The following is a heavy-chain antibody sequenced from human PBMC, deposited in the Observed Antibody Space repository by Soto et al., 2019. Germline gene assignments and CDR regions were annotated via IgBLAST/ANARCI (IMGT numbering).Heavy chain of an antibody. CDR2: IYYSGST. V-gene: IGHV4-39*01. CDR1: GGSISSSSYY. Sequence: SETLSLTCTVSGGSISSSSYYWGWIRQPPGKGLEWIGSIYYSGSTYYNPSLKSRVTISVDTSKNQFSLKLSSVTAADTAVYYCARRSSTVTAFDIWGQGTRVTVSS. J-gene: IGHJ3*02. CDR3: ARRSSTVTAFDI. D-gene: IGHD4-17*01.